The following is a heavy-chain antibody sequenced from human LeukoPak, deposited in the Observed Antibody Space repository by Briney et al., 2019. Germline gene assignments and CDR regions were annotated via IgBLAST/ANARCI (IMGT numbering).Heavy chain of an antibody. Sequence: PSETLSLTCAVYGGSFSGYYWSWIRQPPGQGLEWIGEINHSGSTNYNPSLKSRVTISVDTSKNQFSLKLSSVTAADTAVYYCARDTGYDFWSGYPKYYFDYWGQGTLVTVSS. CDR3: ARDTGYDFWSGYPKYYFDY. V-gene: IGHV4-34*01. CDR1: GGSFSGYY. CDR2: INHSGST. D-gene: IGHD3-3*01. J-gene: IGHJ4*02.